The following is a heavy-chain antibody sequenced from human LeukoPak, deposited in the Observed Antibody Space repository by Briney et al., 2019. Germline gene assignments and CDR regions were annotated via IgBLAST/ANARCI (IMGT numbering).Heavy chain of an antibody. J-gene: IGHJ3*02. CDR1: GFTFSSYS. CDR3: AGDGYNYRADAFDI. Sequence: GGSLRLSCAASGFTFSSYSMNWVRQAPGKGLEWVSYISSSSSTIYYADSVKGRFTISRDNAKNSLYLQLNSLRAEDTAVYYCAGDGYNYRADAFDIWGQGTMVTVSS. CDR2: ISSSSSTI. D-gene: IGHD5-24*01. V-gene: IGHV3-48*01.